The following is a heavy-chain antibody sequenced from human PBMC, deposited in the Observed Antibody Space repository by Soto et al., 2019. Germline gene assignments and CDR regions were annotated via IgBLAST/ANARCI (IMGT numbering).Heavy chain of an antibody. V-gene: IGHV4-59*08. Sequence: QVQLQESGPGLVKPSETLSLTCTVSGGSISSYYWSWIRQPPGKGLEWIGYIYYSGITNYNPSLKSRVTISVDTSKNQFSLKLSSVTAADTAVYYCARQNSGTYYISLPNWFDPWGQGTLVTVSS. J-gene: IGHJ5*02. D-gene: IGHD1-26*01. CDR2: IYYSGIT. CDR1: GGSISSYY. CDR3: ARQNSGTYYISLPNWFDP.